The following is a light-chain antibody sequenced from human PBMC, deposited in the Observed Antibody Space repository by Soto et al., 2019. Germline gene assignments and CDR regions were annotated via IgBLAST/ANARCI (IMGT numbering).Light chain of an antibody. Sequence: QSVLTQPPSVSGAPGQRVTISCTGSSSNIGAGYDVHWYQQLPGTAPKLLIYGNSNRPSGVPDRFSGSKSGTSASLAITGLQAEDEADYYCQSYDSSLPYVFGTRTKVTVL. J-gene: IGLJ1*01. CDR2: GNS. V-gene: IGLV1-40*01. CDR1: SSNIGAGYD. CDR3: QSYDSSLPYV.